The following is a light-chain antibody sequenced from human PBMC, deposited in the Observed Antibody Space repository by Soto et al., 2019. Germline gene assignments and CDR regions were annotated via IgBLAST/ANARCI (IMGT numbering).Light chain of an antibody. V-gene: IGKV1-6*01. Sequence: AIQMTQSPASLSASVGDTVIITCRASQGVGRDLGWYQQKPRKAPRLLIYHASTLLSGVPSRFSGSGSGTYFTLTIASLQPEDFATYFCLQDYSNPLTFGGGTKVENK. CDR2: HAS. CDR3: LQDYSNPLT. CDR1: QGVGRD. J-gene: IGKJ4*01.